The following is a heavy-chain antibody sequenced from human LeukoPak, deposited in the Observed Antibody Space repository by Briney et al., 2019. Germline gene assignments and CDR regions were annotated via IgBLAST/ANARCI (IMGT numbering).Heavy chain of an antibody. J-gene: IGHJ4*02. CDR2: INSGGST. CDR1: GFTVSSNY. Sequence: GGSRRLSCAASGFTVSSNYMSWVRQAPGKGLEWVSVINSGGSTYYADSVKGQFTISRDNSKNTLYLQMNSLRAEDTAVYYCAGRIDYWGQGTLVTVSS. CDR3: AGRIDY. V-gene: IGHV3-53*01.